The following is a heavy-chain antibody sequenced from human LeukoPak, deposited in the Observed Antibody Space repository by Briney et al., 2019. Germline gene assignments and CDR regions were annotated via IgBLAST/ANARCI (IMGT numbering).Heavy chain of an antibody. J-gene: IGHJ4*02. CDR2: INSGGSTT. CDR1: GFNLSSFW. Sequence: GGSLRLSCAASGFNLSSFWMHWVRQVPGKGLMWVSRINSGGSTTTYADSVKGRFTVSRDDAKNTLFLQMTSLGAEDTAVYYCARDDFWSDSAARPTYYYGSGYIDYWGQGTLVTVSS. V-gene: IGHV3-74*01. D-gene: IGHD3-10*01. CDR3: ARDDFWSDSAARPTYYYGSGYIDY.